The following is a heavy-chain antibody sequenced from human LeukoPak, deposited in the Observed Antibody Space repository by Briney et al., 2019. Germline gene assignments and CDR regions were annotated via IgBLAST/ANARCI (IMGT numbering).Heavy chain of an antibody. CDR2: ISGSGGTT. CDR1: GFTFSSYA. CDR3: AKDLPGDYDFWSGYCDGQMGY. V-gene: IGHV3-23*01. Sequence: GGSLRLSCAASGFTFSSYAMSWVRQTPARGLEWVSAISGSGGTTYYEDCVKGRFTISRDNSKSTLYVQMNSLRAEDTAVYYCAKDLPGDYDFWSGYCDGQMGYWGQGTLVTVSS. D-gene: IGHD3-3*01. J-gene: IGHJ4*02.